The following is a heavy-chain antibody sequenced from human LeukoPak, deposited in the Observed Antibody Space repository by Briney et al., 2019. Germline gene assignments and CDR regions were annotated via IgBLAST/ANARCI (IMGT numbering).Heavy chain of an antibody. D-gene: IGHD4-11*01. CDR3: ARRMTTVNDYFDY. V-gene: IGHV4-59*01. Sequence: SETLSLTCTVSGASISSYYWSWIRQPPGKGLEWIGYIFYSGSTNYNPSLRSRVTISIDTSKNHFSLRLSSVTAADTAVYYCARRMTTVNDYFDYWGQGTLVTVSS. CDR1: GASISSYY. J-gene: IGHJ4*02. CDR2: IFYSGST.